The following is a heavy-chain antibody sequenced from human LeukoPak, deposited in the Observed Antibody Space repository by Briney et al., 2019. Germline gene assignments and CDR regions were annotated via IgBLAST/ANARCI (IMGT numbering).Heavy chain of an antibody. CDR1: GYSFTSYW. J-gene: IGHJ6*03. V-gene: IGHV5-51*01. Sequence: RGESLKISCKGSGYSFTSYWIGWVRQMPGKGLEWMGIIYPGDSDTRYSPSFQGQVTISADKSISTAYLQWSSLKASDTAMYYCARHYQVAVAQYYYYYMDVWGKGTTVTVSS. CDR2: IYPGDSDT. CDR3: ARHYQVAVAQYYYYYMDV. D-gene: IGHD6-19*01.